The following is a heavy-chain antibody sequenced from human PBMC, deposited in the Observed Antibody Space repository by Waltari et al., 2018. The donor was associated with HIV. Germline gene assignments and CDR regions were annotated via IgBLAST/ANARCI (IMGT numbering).Heavy chain of an antibody. Sequence: QVQLQESGPGLVKPSETLSLTCTVSGASISHYYWSWIRQPPGKGLEWIGDIDYSGSTNYTPSLTIRFTISVHTSKNAFSRNLSSVTAADTAVYYCARQTQAYGSGSYSPDNWFDPWGQGTLVTVSS. CDR2: IDYSGST. J-gene: IGHJ5*02. CDR1: GASISHYY. D-gene: IGHD3-10*01. V-gene: IGHV4-59*01. CDR3: ARQTQAYGSGSYSPDNWFDP.